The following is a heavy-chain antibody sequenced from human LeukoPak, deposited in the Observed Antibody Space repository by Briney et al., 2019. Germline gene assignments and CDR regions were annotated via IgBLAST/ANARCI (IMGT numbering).Heavy chain of an antibody. J-gene: IGHJ4*02. CDR1: GYTFTIYD. CDR2: MNPNSGNT. D-gene: IGHD6-13*01. V-gene: IGHV1-8*01. CDR3: ARASSSWYPYYFDY. Sequence: ASVTVSFTASGYTFTIYDINWVRQATGQGLEWMGWMNPNSGNTGCAQKFQGRVTMTRNTSISTAYMELSSLRSEDTAVYYCARASSSWYPYYFDYWGQGTLVTVSS.